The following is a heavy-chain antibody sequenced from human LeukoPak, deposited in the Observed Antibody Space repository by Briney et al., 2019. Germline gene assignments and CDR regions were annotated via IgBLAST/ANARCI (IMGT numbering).Heavy chain of an antibody. J-gene: IGHJ4*02. CDR1: GGSFSGYY. CDR2: INHSGST. D-gene: IGHD6-13*01. V-gene: IGHV4-34*01. Sequence: SETLSLTCAVYGGSFSGYYWSWIRQPPGKGLEWIGEINHSGSTNYNPSLKSRVTISVDRSKNQFSLKLSSVTAADTAVYYCARYSSSWKGSFDYWGQGTLVTVSS. CDR3: ARYSSSWKGSFDY.